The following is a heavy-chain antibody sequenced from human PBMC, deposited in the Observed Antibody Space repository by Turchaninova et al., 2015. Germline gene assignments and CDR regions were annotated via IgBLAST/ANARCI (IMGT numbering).Heavy chain of an antibody. Sequence: VQLLESGGGLVKPGGSLRLPCAGSGFPFGGFVLSWVRQATGKGLGWVSAFGCSGGAVVAKYDAXXVKXXXTIXXNKSXTTVYXXMNXLXAEDTAVXXXVRAAGRSSXTYCXXWGQGTLVTXAS. CDR3: VRAAGRSSXTYCXX. CDR1: GFPFGGFV. J-gene: IGHJ1*01. V-gene: IGHV3-23*01. D-gene: IGHD6-19*01. CDR2: FGCSGGAVVAK.